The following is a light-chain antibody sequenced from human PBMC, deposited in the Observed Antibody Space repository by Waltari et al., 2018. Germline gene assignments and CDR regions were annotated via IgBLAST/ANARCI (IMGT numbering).Light chain of an antibody. CDR3: MQVLQTPPDT. J-gene: IGKJ2*01. Sequence: DIVMTQSPLSLPVTPGEPASISCRSSQSLLHTNGKNYLDWYLQKPGQSSQLLIYLGSKPSSGVSDRFIVSGSVTDFPLKCSRVEAEDVGVYYSMQVLQTPPDTFVQWTKLESK. CDR2: LGS. V-gene: IGKV2-28*01. CDR1: QSLLHTNGKNY.